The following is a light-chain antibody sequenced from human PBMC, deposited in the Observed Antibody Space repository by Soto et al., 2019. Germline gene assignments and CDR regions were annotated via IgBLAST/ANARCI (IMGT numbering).Light chain of an antibody. CDR1: QAISTY. V-gene: IGKV1-39*01. Sequence: DIPMTQSPSSLSASVGDRVTITCRASQAISTYLNWYQHKPGKAPDLLIHAASSLHSGVPSRFSGSGSGTEFTLTISSLQPDDFATYYCQQYNSYSEAFGQGTKVDIK. J-gene: IGKJ1*01. CDR3: QQYNSYSEA. CDR2: AAS.